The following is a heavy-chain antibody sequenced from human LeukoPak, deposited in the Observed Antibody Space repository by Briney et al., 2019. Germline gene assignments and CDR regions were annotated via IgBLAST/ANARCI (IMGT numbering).Heavy chain of an antibody. CDR1: GGSISTYY. V-gene: IGHV4-59*01. J-gene: IGHJ6*03. Sequence: SETLSLTCSVSGGSISTYYWTWIRQPPGKGLEWIGYIYYSGSTNYNPSLKSRVTISLDTSKNQFSLKLSSVTAADTAVYYCARGTSYYDILTGYYPGYYYYYMDVWGKGTTVTVSS. CDR2: IYYSGST. CDR3: ARGTSYYDILTGYYPGYYYYYMDV. D-gene: IGHD3-9*01.